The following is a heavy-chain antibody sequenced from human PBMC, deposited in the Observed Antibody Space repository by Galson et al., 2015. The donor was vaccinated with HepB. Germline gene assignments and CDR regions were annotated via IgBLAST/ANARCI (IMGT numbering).Heavy chain of an antibody. CDR1: GDSVSSNSAA. D-gene: IGHD3-22*01. V-gene: IGHV6-1*01. CDR2: TYYRSKWYN. CDR3: ARGARYYYDSSGHYGLDAFDI. Sequence: CAISGDSVSSNSAAWNWIRQSPSRGPEWLGRTYYRSKWYNDYAVSVKSRITINPDTSKNQFSLQLNSVTPEDTAVYYCARGARYYYDSSGHYGLDAFDIWGQGTMVTVSS. J-gene: IGHJ3*02.